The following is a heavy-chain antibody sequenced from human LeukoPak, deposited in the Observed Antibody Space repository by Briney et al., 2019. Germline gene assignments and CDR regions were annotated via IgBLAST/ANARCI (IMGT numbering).Heavy chain of an antibody. V-gene: IGHV3-74*01. CDR3: ARDAVDTANAV. J-gene: IGHJ6*02. CDR2: INSDGSIT. CDR1: GFTFTTYW. Sequence: PGGSLRLSCAASGFTFTTYWMHWVRQAPGKGLVWVSHINSDGSITSYPDSVKGRFTISRDNAKNTLYLQMNSLRAEDTAVYYCARDAVDTANAVWGQGTAVTVSS. D-gene: IGHD5-18*01.